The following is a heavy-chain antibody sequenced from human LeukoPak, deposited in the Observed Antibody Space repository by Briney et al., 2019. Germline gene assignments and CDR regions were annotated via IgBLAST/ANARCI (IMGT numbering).Heavy chain of an antibody. CDR2: ISCSGGSK. J-gene: IGHJ4*02. Sequence: PGGSLRLFCAASGFTFSSYAMNWVRQAPGKGLEWVSAISCSGGSKYYADSVKGRFTISRDNSKNTLYLQMNSLRAEDTAVYYCAKDGSHDYVWGSYRYYWGQGTLVTVSS. V-gene: IGHV3-23*01. D-gene: IGHD3-16*02. CDR3: AKDGSHDYVWGSYRYY. CDR1: GFTFSSYA.